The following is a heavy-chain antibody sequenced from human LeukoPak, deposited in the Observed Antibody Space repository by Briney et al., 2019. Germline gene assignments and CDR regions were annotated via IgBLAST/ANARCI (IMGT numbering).Heavy chain of an antibody. CDR3: ARGRGRSGWRQGDY. CDR2: INHGGST. CDR1: GGSFSGYY. V-gene: IGHV4-34*01. Sequence: SETLSLTXAVYGGSFSGYYWSWVRQPPGKGLEWIGEINHGGSTNYSPSLKSRVTISADTSKNHFSLRLSSVTAADTAVYYCARGRGRSGWRQGDYWGQGTLVTVPS. J-gene: IGHJ4*02. D-gene: IGHD6-19*01.